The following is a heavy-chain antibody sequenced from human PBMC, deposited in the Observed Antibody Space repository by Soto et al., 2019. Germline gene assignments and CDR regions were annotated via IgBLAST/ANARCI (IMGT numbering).Heavy chain of an antibody. CDR1: GGSISSYY. CDR2: IYYSGST. D-gene: IGHD6-13*01. Sequence: SETLSLTCTVSGGSISSYYWSWIRQPPGKGLEWIGYIYYSGSTNYNPSLKSRFTISVDTSKNQFSLKLSSVTAADTAVYYCARHNSSWFEYFQHWGQGTLVTVSS. J-gene: IGHJ1*01. V-gene: IGHV4-59*08. CDR3: ARHNSSWFEYFQH.